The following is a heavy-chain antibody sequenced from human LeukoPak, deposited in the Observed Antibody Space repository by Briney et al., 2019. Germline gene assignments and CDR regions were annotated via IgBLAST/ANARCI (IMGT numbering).Heavy chain of an antibody. CDR2: INPSGGST. Sequence: ASVKVSCKASGYTFTSYYMHWVRQAPGQGLEWMGIINPSGGSTSYAQKFQGRVTMTTDTSTSTAYMELSSLRSEDTAVYYCVGGAPNWGFDFWGQGTLVTVSS. V-gene: IGHV1-46*01. D-gene: IGHD7-27*01. CDR1: GYTFTSYY. CDR3: VGGAPNWGFDF. J-gene: IGHJ4*02.